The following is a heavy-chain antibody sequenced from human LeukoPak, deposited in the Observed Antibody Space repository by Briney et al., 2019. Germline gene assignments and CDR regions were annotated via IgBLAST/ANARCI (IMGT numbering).Heavy chain of an antibody. Sequence: SQTLSLTCTVSGGSITSGSYYWGWIRQPAGKGLEWIGRNHTSGSANYKPSLQSQVTISVDTSNNQFSLKLSSVTAADTSVYYCAREVYCSSTSCPRGGYNWFDPWGQGTLVTVSS. CDR3: AREVYCSSTSCPRGGYNWFDP. CDR1: GGSITSGSYY. V-gene: IGHV4-61*02. J-gene: IGHJ5*02. CDR2: NHTSGSA. D-gene: IGHD2-2*01.